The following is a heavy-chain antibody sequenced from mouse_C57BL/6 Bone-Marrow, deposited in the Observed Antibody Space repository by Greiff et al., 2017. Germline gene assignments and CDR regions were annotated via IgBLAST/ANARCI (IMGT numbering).Heavy chain of an antibody. CDR1: GYTFTSYW. CDR3: AREEFITTVAAPYYYAMDY. V-gene: IGHV1-69*01. Sequence: QVHVKQPGAELVMPGASVKLSCKASGYTFTSYWMHWVKQRPGQGLEWIGEIDPSDSYTNYNQKFKGKSTLTVDKSSSTAYMQLSSLTSEDSAVYYCAREEFITTVAAPYYYAMDYWGQGTSVTVSS. D-gene: IGHD1-1*01. CDR2: IDPSDSYT. J-gene: IGHJ4*01.